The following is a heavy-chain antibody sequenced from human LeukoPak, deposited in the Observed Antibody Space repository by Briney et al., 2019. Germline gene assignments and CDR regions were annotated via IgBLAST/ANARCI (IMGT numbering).Heavy chain of an antibody. CDR2: IHYTGAT. CDR3: ARGNILSGYCFDF. CDR1: GGSITGYY. Sequence: SETLSLTCAVYGGSITGYYWSWIRQPPGRGLEWVGEIHYTGATSYNPSLKSRATISIDTTKNQVSLKLSSVTAADTAVYYCARGNILSGYCFDFWGQGALVTFSS. V-gene: IGHV4-34*01. D-gene: IGHD3-9*01. J-gene: IGHJ4*02.